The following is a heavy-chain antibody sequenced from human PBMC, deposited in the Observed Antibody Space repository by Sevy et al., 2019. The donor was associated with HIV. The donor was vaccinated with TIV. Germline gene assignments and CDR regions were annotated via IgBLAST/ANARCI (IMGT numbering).Heavy chain of an antibody. CDR2: ISHDTTVK. Sequence: GGSLRLSCAASGFSFSDYVMHWVRQAPGKGLEWLAPISHDTTVKYYADSLKGRFTISRDNSKNTLYLQMNSLRHEDTALYHCARDADWSLNYWGQGTLVTVSS. CDR1: GFSFSDYV. V-gene: IGHV3-30*04. D-gene: IGHD3-9*01. J-gene: IGHJ4*02. CDR3: ARDADWSLNY.